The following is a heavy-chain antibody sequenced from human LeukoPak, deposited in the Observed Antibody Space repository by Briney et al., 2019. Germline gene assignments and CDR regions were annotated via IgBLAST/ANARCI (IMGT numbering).Heavy chain of an antibody. D-gene: IGHD2-15*01. CDR2: ISGSGGST. CDR3: AKDGRGGFDY. V-gene: IGHV3-23*01. Sequence: PGGAPRPSCAAPGFTLCSYALSLGPPAPGEGVEWVSAISGSGGSTYYADSVKGRFTISRDNSKNTLYLQMNSLRAEDTAVYYCAKDGRGGFDYWGQGTLVTVSS. J-gene: IGHJ4*02. CDR1: GFTLCSYA.